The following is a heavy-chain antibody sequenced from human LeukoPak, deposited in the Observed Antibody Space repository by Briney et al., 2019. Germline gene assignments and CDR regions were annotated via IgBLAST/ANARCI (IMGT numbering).Heavy chain of an antibody. J-gene: IGHJ6*02. V-gene: IGHV3-74*01. CDR3: ARDTSYGMDV. CDR2: INGDGSST. Sequence: GGSLRVSCAASGFAFRTYWMYWVGQAPGRGRVWVSRINGDGSSTNYADSVRGRFTISRDNAKNTLFLQMNSLRVEDTAEYYCARDTSYGMDVWGQGTTVTVSS. D-gene: IGHD3-16*01. CDR1: GFAFRTYW.